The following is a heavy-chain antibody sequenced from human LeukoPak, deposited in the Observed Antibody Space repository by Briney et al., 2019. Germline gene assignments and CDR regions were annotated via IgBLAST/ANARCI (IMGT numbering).Heavy chain of an antibody. J-gene: IGHJ4*02. CDR1: GGSITSYY. CDR3: ARVTGYGGSADY. Sequence: SETLSLTCTVSGGSITSYYWSWIRQPPGKGLEWIGYIYYSGSTNYNPSLKSRVTISVDTSKNQFSLNLSSVTAADTAIYYCARVTGYGGSADYWGQGTLVTVSS. CDR2: IYYSGST. V-gene: IGHV4-59*01. D-gene: IGHD4-23*01.